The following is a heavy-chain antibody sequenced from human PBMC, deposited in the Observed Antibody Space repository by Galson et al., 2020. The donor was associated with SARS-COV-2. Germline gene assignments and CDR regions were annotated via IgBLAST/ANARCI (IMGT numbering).Heavy chain of an antibody. CDR3: TRVDGADEGLNI. J-gene: IGHJ3*02. Sequence: GESLKISCAASGFRLSDYWMTWVRQAPGKGLEWVANIKQDGSTKNYVDSVKGRFTISRDNAKKSLYLQMNSLRVEDTALYYCTRVDGADEGLNIWGQGTMVTVAS. CDR2: IKQDGSTK. CDR1: GFRLSDYW. V-gene: IGHV3-7*04. D-gene: IGHD3-16*01.